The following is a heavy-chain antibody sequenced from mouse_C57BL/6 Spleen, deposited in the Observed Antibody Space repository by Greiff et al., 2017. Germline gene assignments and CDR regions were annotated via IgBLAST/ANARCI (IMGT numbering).Heavy chain of an antibody. CDR1: GYTFTSYG. V-gene: IGHV1-81*01. CDR2: IYPRSGNT. J-gene: IGHJ4*01. D-gene: IGHD1-1*01. Sequence: QVQLKQSGAELARPGASVKLSCKASGYTFTSYGISWVKQRTGQGLEWIGEIYPRSGNTYYNEKFKGKATLTADKSSSTAYMELRSLTSEDSAVYFCARESIYYYGSSYVDYAMDYWGQGTSVTVSS. CDR3: ARESIYYYGSSYVDYAMDY.